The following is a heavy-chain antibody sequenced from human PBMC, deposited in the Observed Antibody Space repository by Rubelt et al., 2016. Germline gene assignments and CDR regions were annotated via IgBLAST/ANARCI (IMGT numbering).Heavy chain of an antibody. CDR2: INPSGGST. CDR3: ARGRSGIVVAIRWFDP. Sequence: VRQAPGQGLEWMGIINPSGGSTSYAQKFQGRVTMTRDTSTSTVYMELSSLRSEDTAVYYCARGRSGIVVAIRWFDPWGQGTLVTVSS. D-gene: IGHD2-21*01. V-gene: IGHV1-46*01. J-gene: IGHJ5*02.